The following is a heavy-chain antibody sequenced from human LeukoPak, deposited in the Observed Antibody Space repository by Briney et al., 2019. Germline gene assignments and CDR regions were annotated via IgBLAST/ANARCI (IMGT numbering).Heavy chain of an antibody. Sequence: GESLQISCQGSGYSFTNYWIGWVRQMSGKGLEWMGVIYPGDSDTRYRPAFQGQVNISADKSISTTYLQWRSLKASDTAMYYCARRYSGSYLVDYWGQGTLVIVSS. D-gene: IGHD1-26*01. CDR3: ARRYSGSYLVDY. V-gene: IGHV5-51*01. CDR2: IYPGDSDT. CDR1: GYSFTNYW. J-gene: IGHJ4*02.